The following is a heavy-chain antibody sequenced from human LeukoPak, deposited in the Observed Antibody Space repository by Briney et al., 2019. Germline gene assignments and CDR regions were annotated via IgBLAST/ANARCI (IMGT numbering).Heavy chain of an antibody. D-gene: IGHD2-2*01. CDR1: GFTFSTYW. CDR3: ARGDCSSTSCSTAS. CDR2: INNDGTTT. Sequence: QPGGSLRLSCAASGFTFSTYWMHWVRHTPGKGLVWVSRINNDGTTTTYADSVKGRFTISRDNAKNSLYLQMNSLRAEDTALYYCARGDCSSTSCSTASWGQGTLVTVSS. V-gene: IGHV3-74*01. J-gene: IGHJ4*02.